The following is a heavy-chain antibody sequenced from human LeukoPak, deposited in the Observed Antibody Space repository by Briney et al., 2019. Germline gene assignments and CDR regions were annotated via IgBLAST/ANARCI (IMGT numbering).Heavy chain of an antibody. V-gene: IGHV1-2*02. D-gene: IGHD3-9*01. CDR2: INPNSGGT. CDR3: ARVLAPRAGYLHY. J-gene: IGHJ4*02. CDR1: GYTFTGYY. Sequence: PSVKLSCKASGYTFTGYYMHWVRHPPGQGLEWMGWINPNSGGTNYAQKFQGRVTMTRDTSISTAYMELSRLRSDDTAVYYRARVLAPRAGYLHYWGQGTLVTVSS.